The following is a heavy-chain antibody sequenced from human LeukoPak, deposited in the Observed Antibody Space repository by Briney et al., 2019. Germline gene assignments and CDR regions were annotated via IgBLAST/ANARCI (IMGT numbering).Heavy chain of an antibody. Sequence: GGSLRLSCAASGFTFSSYSMNWVRQAPGKGLEWVSSISSSSSYIYYADSVKGRFTISRDNAKNSLYLQMNSLRAEDTAVYYCARDSAYCSGGSCYPGCYDPWGQGTLVTVSS. CDR1: GFTFSSYS. D-gene: IGHD2-15*01. CDR2: ISSSSSYI. J-gene: IGHJ5*02. V-gene: IGHV3-21*01. CDR3: ARDSAYCSGGSCYPGCYDP.